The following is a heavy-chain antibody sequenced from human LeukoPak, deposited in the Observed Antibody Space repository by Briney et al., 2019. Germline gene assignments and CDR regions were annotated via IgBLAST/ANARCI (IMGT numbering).Heavy chain of an antibody. J-gene: IGHJ5*02. V-gene: IGHV3-23*01. Sequence: GGSLRLSCAASGFTFSSSAMTWVRQAPGKGLEWVSAISGSDGSTYYADSVKGRFTISRDNSKTTLYLQMNSLRAEDTAVYYCARDWRGWFDPWGQGTLVTVSS. CDR2: ISGSDGST. CDR1: GFTFSSSA. CDR3: ARDWRGWFDP.